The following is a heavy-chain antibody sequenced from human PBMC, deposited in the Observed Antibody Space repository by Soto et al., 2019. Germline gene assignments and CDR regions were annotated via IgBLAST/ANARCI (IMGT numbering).Heavy chain of an antibody. Sequence: QVQLVQSGAEIKKPASSVKVSCKASGGSDVFNNYPVSWVRQAPGQGLEWMEAIIPMFNTADYAQRFLGRVTITADEFTRTVYMELTSLTSDDTAVYYCARHYPTAVSGAGWFDTWGQGTLVTVSS. V-gene: IGHV1-69*01. D-gene: IGHD6-19*01. CDR2: IIPMFNTA. CDR3: ARHYPTAVSGAGWFDT. J-gene: IGHJ5*02. CDR1: GGSDVFNNYP.